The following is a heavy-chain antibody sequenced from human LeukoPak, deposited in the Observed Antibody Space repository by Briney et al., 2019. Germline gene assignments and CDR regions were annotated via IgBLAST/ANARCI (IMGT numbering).Heavy chain of an antibody. CDR2: SDPKSGAT. J-gene: IGHJ4*02. Sequence: GASVQLSCKASGYTFTFYYIHWLRQVPGQAFEWVGWSDPKSGATKYEHFQGRVTMTSDTSTRTAYMELSRLRSDDTAIYYCARANAYDNNGYSPEFRYWGQGTLVTVSS. D-gene: IGHD3-22*01. CDR1: GYTFTFYY. V-gene: IGHV1-2*02. CDR3: ARANAYDNNGYSPEFRY.